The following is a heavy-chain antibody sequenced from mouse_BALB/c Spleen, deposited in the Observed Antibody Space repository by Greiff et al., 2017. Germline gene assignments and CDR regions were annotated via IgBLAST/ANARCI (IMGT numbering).Heavy chain of an antibody. J-gene: IGHJ2*01. D-gene: IGHD6-1*01. CDR1: GFTFSSFG. CDR2: ISSGSSTI. V-gene: IGHV5-17*02. Sequence: VQLKESGGGLVQPGGSRKLSCAASGFTFSSFGMHWVRQAPEKGLEWVAYISSGSSTIYYADTVKGRFTISRDNPKNTLFLQMTSLRSEDTAMYYCASLYYWGQGTTLTVSS. CDR3: ASLYY.